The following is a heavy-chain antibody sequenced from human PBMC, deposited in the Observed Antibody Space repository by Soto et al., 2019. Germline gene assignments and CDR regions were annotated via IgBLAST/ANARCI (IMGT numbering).Heavy chain of an antibody. Sequence: SETLSLTCTVSGGSISSSSYYWGWIRQPPGKGLEWIGSIYYSGSTYYNPSLKSRVTISVDTSKNQFSLKLSSVTAADTAVYYCARQSNYGYFDYWGQGTLVTVSS. CDR3: ARQSNYGYFDY. CDR2: IYYSGST. CDR1: GGSISSSSYY. D-gene: IGHD4-17*01. J-gene: IGHJ4*02. V-gene: IGHV4-39*01.